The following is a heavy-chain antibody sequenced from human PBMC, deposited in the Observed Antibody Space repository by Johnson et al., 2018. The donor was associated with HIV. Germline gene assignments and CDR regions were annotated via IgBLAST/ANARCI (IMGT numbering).Heavy chain of an antibody. D-gene: IGHD3-10*01. J-gene: IGHJ3*02. V-gene: IGHV3-30*04. CDR3: ARTRHYYEAFDI. CDR2: ITSTADGGTT. Sequence: QVQLVESGGGVVQPGGSLRLSCAASGFTFSSYAMGWVRRAPGKGLEWIAFITSTADGGTTQYAASVKGRFTISRDNSKNTLYLQMNSLRAEDTAVYYCARTRHYYEAFDIWGQGTMVTVSS. CDR1: GFTFSSYA.